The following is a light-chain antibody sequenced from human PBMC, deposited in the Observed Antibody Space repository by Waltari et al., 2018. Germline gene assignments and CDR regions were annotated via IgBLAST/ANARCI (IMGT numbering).Light chain of an antibody. J-gene: IGKJ2*01. V-gene: IGKV1-39*01. CDR1: QNINRY. Sequence: DIQMTQFPSSLSASVGARVTITCRASQNINRYLNWYQQKPGKAPKLLICAASTLQSGFPSRFSGSGSGTDFTLTISSLQPEDSASYYCQQSYRTPYTFGQGTKVEV. CDR2: AAS. CDR3: QQSYRTPYT.